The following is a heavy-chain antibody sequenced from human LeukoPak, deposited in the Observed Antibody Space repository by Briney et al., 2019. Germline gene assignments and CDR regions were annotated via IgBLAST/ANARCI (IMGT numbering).Heavy chain of an antibody. V-gene: IGHV4-31*03. Sequence: SQTLSLTCTVSGGSISSGGYYWSWIRQHPGKGLEWIGYIYYSGSTYYNPSLKSRVTISVDTSKTQFSLKLSSVTAADTAVYYCARGSGYCSGGSCYPWDYYGMDVWGQGTTVTVSS. J-gene: IGHJ6*02. CDR1: GGSISSGGYY. CDR3: ARGSGYCSGGSCYPWDYYGMDV. D-gene: IGHD2-15*01. CDR2: IYYSGST.